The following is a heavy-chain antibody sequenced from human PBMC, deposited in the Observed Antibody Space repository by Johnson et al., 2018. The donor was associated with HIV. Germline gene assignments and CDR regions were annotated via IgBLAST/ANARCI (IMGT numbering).Heavy chain of an antibody. J-gene: IGHJ3*02. Sequence: VQLVESGGGLVKPGGSLRLSCAASGFTFSYYYMSWIRQAPGKGLEWGSYISSSCSTIYYADSVKGRFTLSRDNAKNSLYLHMNSLRAEDTAVYYCARGFHRGGAFDIWGQGTMVTVSS. CDR2: ISSSCSTI. D-gene: IGHD1-14*01. CDR1: GFTFSYYY. V-gene: IGHV3-11*04. CDR3: ARGFHRGGAFDI.